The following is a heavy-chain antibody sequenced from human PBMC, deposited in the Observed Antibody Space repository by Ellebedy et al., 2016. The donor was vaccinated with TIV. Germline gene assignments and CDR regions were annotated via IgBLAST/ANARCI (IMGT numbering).Heavy chain of an antibody. CDR2: IDPYYGSA. CDR3: AREPRTTGTTLGGWHFDP. D-gene: IGHD1-1*01. V-gene: IGHV1-18*01. Sequence: AASVKVSCKASGYTFISYGISWVRQAPGQGLEWMGIIDPYYGSADYAQTLEGRVTVTADTSTNTVYMELSSLISDDTAVYYCAREPRTTGTTLGGWHFDPWGQGTLVTVSS. J-gene: IGHJ5*02. CDR1: GYTFISYG.